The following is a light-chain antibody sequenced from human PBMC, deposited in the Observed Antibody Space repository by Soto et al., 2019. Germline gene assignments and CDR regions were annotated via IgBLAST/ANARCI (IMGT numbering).Light chain of an antibody. CDR3: LLSYSGARV. CDR2: DTS. Sequence: QAVVTQEHSLTVSPGGTVTLTCGSSTGAVTSGHYPYWFQQKPGQALRTLMYDTSNKHSWTPARFSGSLLGGKAALTLSGAQPEDEAEYYCLLSYSGARVFGGGTEPTVL. CDR1: TGAVTSGHY. V-gene: IGLV7-46*01. J-gene: IGLJ3*02.